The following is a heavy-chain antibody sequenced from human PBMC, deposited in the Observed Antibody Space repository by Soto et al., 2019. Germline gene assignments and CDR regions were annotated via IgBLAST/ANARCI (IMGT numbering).Heavy chain of an antibody. CDR2: IYYSGST. J-gene: IGHJ6*02. CDR1: GGSISSGGYY. V-gene: IGHV4-31*03. Sequence: PSETLSLTCTVSGGSISSGGYYWSWIRHHPGKGLEWIGDIYYSGSTYYNPSLKSRVTISVDKSKNQFTLKLSSMTATDTAVYYCARAEKNYDILTGYYNSGMDVWGQGTTVT. D-gene: IGHD3-9*01. CDR3: ARAEKNYDILTGYYNSGMDV.